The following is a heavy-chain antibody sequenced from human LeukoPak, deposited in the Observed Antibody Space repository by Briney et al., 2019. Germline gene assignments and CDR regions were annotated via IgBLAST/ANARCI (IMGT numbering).Heavy chain of an antibody. J-gene: IGHJ6*02. D-gene: IGHD3-3*01. CDR3: ARVTRTTYDFWSGYFHMDV. CDR1: GGSISSYY. V-gene: IGHV4-59*01. Sequence: PSETLSLTCTVSGGSISSYYWSWIRQPPGKGLEWIGYTYYSGSTNYNPSLKSRVTISVDTSKNQFSLKLSSVTAADTAVYYCARVTRTTYDFWSGYFHMDVWGQGTTVTVSS. CDR2: TYYSGST.